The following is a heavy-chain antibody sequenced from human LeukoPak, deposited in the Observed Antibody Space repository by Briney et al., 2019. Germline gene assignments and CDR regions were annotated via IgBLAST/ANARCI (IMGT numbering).Heavy chain of an antibody. D-gene: IGHD3-22*01. CDR1: GLTVSSNY. CDR2: VYMGGST. CDR3: ARENTYDSHGYFNRHDAFDI. J-gene: IGHJ3*02. V-gene: IGHV3-66*01. Sequence: GRSLRLSCAASGLTVSSNYMSWVRQAPGKGLEWVSVVYMGGSTYYADSVKGRFTISRDNSKNTVYLQMNSLRAEDTAVYYCARENTYDSHGYFNRHDAFDIWGQGTMVTVSS.